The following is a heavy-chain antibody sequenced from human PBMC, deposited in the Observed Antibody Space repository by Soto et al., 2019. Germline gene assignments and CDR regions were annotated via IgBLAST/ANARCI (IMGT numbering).Heavy chain of an antibody. CDR3: AKAITMIVVVITSIVVNDY. CDR2: ISGSGGST. CDR1: AFTFSRFA. Sequence: PGGSLRLSCEASAFTFSRFAMHWVRQAPGKGLEWVSAISGSGGSTYYADSVKGRFTISRDNSKNTLYLQMNSLRAEDTAVYYCAKAITMIVVVITSIVVNDYWGQGTLVTVSS. D-gene: IGHD3-22*01. J-gene: IGHJ4*02. V-gene: IGHV3-23*01.